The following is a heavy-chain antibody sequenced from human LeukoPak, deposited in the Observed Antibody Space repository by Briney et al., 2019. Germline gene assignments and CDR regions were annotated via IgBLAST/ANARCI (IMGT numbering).Heavy chain of an antibody. J-gene: IGHJ3*02. CDR3: ARDDGGYYNDASDI. V-gene: IGHV1-69*06. D-gene: IGHD3-22*01. Sequence: GASVKVSCKASGGTFSSYAISWVRQAPGQGLEWMGGIIPIFGTANYAQKFQGRVTITADKSTSTAYMELSSLRSEDTAVYYCARDDGGYYNDASDIWGQGTMVTVSS. CDR1: GGTFSSYA. CDR2: IIPIFGTA.